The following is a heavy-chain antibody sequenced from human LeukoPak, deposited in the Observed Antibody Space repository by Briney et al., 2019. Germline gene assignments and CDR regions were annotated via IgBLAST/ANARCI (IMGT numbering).Heavy chain of an antibody. CDR2: ISAYNGNT. CDR1: GYTFTSYG. CDR3: ARTLVPSWIQLTYYYYYYMDV. D-gene: IGHD5-18*01. J-gene: IGHJ6*03. V-gene: IGHV1-18*01. Sequence: ASVKVSCKASGYTFTSYGISWVRQAPGQGLEWMGWISAYNGNTNYAQKFQGRVTITADKSTSTAYMELSSLRSEDTAVYYCARTLVPSWIQLTYYYYYYMDVWGKGTTVTVSS.